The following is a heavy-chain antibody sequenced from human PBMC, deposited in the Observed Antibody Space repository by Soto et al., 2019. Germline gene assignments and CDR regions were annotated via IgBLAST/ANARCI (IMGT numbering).Heavy chain of an antibody. CDR3: TTVIPKVKWELGP. D-gene: IGHD1-26*01. V-gene: IGHV3-30*03. CDR2: ISYDGSNK. J-gene: IGHJ5*02. CDR1: GFTFSSYG. Sequence: GGSLRLSCAASGFTFSSYGMHWVRQAPGKGLEWVAVISYDGSNKYYADSVKGRFTISRDNSKNTLYLQMKSLKTEDTAVYYCTTVIPKVKWELGPWGQGTLVTVSS.